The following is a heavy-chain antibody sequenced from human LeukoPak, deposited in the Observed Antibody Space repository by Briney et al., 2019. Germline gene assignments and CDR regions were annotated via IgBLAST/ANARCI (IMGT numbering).Heavy chain of an antibody. D-gene: IGHD3-22*01. J-gene: IGHJ3*02. V-gene: IGHV3-23*01. CDR3: AKDFYYDSSGYPYAFDI. Sequence: PGGSLRLSCAASGFTFSSYSMNWVRQAPGKGLEWVSTISGSGGSTYYADSVKGRFTISRDNSKNTLDLQMNSLRAEDMAVYYCAKDFYYDSSGYPYAFDIWGQGTMVTVSS. CDR1: GFTFSSYS. CDR2: ISGSGGST.